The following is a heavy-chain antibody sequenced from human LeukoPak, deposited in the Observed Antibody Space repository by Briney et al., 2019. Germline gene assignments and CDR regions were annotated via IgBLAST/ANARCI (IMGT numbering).Heavy chain of an antibody. Sequence: GGSLRLSCAASGFTFSNAWMSWVRQAPGKGLEWVGRIKSKTDGGTTDYAAPVKGRFTISRDDSKNTLYLQMNSLKTEDTAVYYCTTEPPAPYSSSWYSGLDAFDIWGQGTMVTVSS. CDR3: TTEPPAPYSSSWYSGLDAFDI. J-gene: IGHJ3*02. V-gene: IGHV3-15*01. CDR1: GFTFSNAW. CDR2: IKSKTDGGTT. D-gene: IGHD6-13*01.